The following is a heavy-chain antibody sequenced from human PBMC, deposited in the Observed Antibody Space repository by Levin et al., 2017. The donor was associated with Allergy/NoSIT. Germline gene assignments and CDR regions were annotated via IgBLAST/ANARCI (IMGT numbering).Heavy chain of an antibody. J-gene: IGHJ2*01. V-gene: IGHV3-30-3*01. Sequence: SGGSLRLSCAASGFTFSSYAMHWVRQAPGKGLEWVAVISYDGSNKYYADSVKGRFTISRDNSKNTLYLQMNSLRAEDTAVYYCARDWLREDWYFDLWGRGTLVTVSS. CDR1: GFTFSSYA. D-gene: IGHD3-22*01. CDR2: ISYDGSNK. CDR3: ARDWLREDWYFDL.